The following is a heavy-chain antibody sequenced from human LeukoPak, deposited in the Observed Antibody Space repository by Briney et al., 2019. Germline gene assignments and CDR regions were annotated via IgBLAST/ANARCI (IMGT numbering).Heavy chain of an antibody. J-gene: IGHJ6*02. CDR1: GFTFSSYT. CDR2: ISYDGTNK. Sequence: GGSLRLSCAASGFTFSSYTIHWVRQAPGKGLEWVALISYDGTNKYYADSVKGRFTISRDNSKNTLYLQMNSLRAEDTAVYYCARDYYDSSGFFVYNNGMDVWGQGTTVTVSS. D-gene: IGHD3-22*01. V-gene: IGHV3-30-3*01. CDR3: ARDYYDSSGFFVYNNGMDV.